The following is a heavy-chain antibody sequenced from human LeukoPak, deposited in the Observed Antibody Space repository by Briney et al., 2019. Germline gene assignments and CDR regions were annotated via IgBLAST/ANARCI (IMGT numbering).Heavy chain of an antibody. CDR1: GFTFSSYG. Sequence: PGGSLRLSCAASGFTFSSYGMSWVRQAPGKGLEWVSAISGSGGSTYYADSVKGRFTISRDNSKNTLYLQMNSLRAEDTAVYYCAKSESEVIIIWYFDYWGQGTLVTVSS. CDR2: ISGSGGST. J-gene: IGHJ4*02. CDR3: AKSESEVIIIWYFDY. D-gene: IGHD3-10*01. V-gene: IGHV3-23*01.